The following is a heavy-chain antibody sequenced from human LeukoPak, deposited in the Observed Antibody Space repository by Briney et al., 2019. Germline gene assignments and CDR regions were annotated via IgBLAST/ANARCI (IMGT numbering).Heavy chain of an antibody. D-gene: IGHD6-19*01. V-gene: IGHV3-48*03. CDR3: ARIRDRIQVAAIDY. J-gene: IGHJ4*02. CDR2: ISRSGGTK. Sequence: LTGGPLRLSCAASGFTFSSYEMNWVRQAPGKGLECVLYISRSGGTKYYADSVKGRFTISRDNAKNSLHLQVNSLRAEDTAVYYCARIRDRIQVAAIDYWGQGTLVTVSS. CDR1: GFTFSSYE.